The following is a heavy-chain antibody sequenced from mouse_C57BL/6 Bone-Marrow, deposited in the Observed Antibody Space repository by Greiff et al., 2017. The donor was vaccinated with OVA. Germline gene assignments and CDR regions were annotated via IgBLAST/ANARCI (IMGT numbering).Heavy chain of an antibody. Sequence: EVKVVESGGGLVQPGGSLSLSCAASGFTFTDYYMSWVRQPPGKALEWLGFIRNKANGYTTEYSASVKGRFTISRDNSQSLLYLQIITLGAEDRATYYCARYPPLGGNYEGGFDYWGQGTTLTVSS. CDR2: IRNKANGYTT. D-gene: IGHD2-1*01. J-gene: IGHJ2*01. V-gene: IGHV7-3*01. CDR3: ARYPPLGGNYEGGFDY. CDR1: GFTFTDYY.